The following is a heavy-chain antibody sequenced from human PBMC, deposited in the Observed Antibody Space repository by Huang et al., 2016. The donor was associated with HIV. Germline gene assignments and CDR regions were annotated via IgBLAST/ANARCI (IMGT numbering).Heavy chain of an antibody. V-gene: IGHV1-8*01. Sequence: QVQLVQSGAEVKKPGASVKVSCKASGYTFSNYDINWVRQAPGQVLEWLGWMNPNSGNTGDARKFQGRVTMTRSISISTAYMELSRLRFEDTAVYYCATLPPVNYGRSGGRVRDYWGQGSLVTVSS. J-gene: IGHJ4*02. CDR1: GYTFSNYD. CDR3: ATLPPVNYGRSGGRVRDY. D-gene: IGHD2-15*01. CDR2: MNPNSGNT.